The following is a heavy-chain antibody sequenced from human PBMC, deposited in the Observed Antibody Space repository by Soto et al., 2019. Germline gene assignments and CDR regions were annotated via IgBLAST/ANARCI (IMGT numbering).Heavy chain of an antibody. V-gene: IGHV3-72*01. Sequence: EVQLVESGGGLVQPGGSLRLSCAASGFTFSDHYMDWVRQAPGKGLEWVGRARDKANSYTTEYAASVKGRFTISRDDSKKSMYLQMKSLKTEDKAVYYSARIVVVVVAAVSYYDMDVWRQGTTATVSS. CDR3: ARIVVVVVAAVSYYDMDV. CDR2: ARDKANSYTT. J-gene: IGHJ6*02. D-gene: IGHD2-15*01. CDR1: GFTFSDHY.